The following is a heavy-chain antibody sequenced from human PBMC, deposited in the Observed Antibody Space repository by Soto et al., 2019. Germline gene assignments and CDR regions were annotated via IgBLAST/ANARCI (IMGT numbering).Heavy chain of an antibody. J-gene: IGHJ4*02. Sequence: QVQLVQSGPDVKKPGASVKVSCKASGYTFINYDISWVRQAPGQGLEWMGWISANSGNTKFAQKLQGRVTMTTDTSTSTAYMELRSLTSDDTAVYFCARDATSIAARPTDYWGQGTLVTVSS. CDR1: GYTFINYD. D-gene: IGHD6-6*01. CDR2: ISANSGNT. CDR3: ARDATSIAARPTDY. V-gene: IGHV1-18*01.